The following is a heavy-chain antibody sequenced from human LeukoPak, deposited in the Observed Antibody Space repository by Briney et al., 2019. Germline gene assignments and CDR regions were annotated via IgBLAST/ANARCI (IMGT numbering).Heavy chain of an antibody. CDR2: IIPIFGTA. CDR3: ARDSCSGGGCHYWYFDL. J-gene: IGHJ2*01. CDR1: GGTFSSYA. D-gene: IGHD2-15*01. V-gene: IGHV1-69*13. Sequence: SVKVSCKASGGTFSSYAISWVRQAPGQGLEWMGGIIPIFGTANYAQKFQGRVTITADESTSTAYMELSSLRSEDTAVYYCARDSCSGGGCHYWYFDLWGRGTLVTVSS.